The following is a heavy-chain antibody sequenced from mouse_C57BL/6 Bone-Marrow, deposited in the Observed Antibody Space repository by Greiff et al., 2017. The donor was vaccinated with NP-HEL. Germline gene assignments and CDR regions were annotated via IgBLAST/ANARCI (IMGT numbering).Heavy chain of an antibody. J-gene: IGHJ3*01. D-gene: IGHD2-2*01. V-gene: IGHV1-54*01. Sequence: VKLQQSGAELVRPGTSVKVSCKASGYAFTNYLIEWVKQRPGQGLEWIGVINPGSGGTNYNEKFKGKATLTADKSSSTAYMQLSSLTSEDSAVYFCARCNGYPFAYWGQGTLVTVSA. CDR1: GYAFTNYL. CDR2: INPGSGGT. CDR3: ARCNGYPFAY.